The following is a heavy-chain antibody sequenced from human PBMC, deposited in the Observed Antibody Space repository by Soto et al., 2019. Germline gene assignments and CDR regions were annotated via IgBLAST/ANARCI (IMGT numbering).Heavy chain of an antibody. J-gene: IGHJ5*02. CDR3: ARESRRITVRESPSPGTMVLGVISWFDP. CDR1: GGTFSSYT. Sequence: ASVKVSCKASGGTFSSYTISWVRQAPGQGLEWMGRIIPILGIANYAQKFQGRVTITADKSTSTAYMELSSLRSEDTAVYYCARESRRITVRESPSPGTMVLGVISWFDPWGQGTLVTVSS. CDR2: IIPILGIA. D-gene: IGHD3-10*01. V-gene: IGHV1-69*04.